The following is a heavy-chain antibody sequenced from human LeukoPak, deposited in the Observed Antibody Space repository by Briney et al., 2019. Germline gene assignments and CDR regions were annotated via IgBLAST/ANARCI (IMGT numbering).Heavy chain of an antibody. Sequence: GGSLRLSCAASGFTFDDYAMHWVRHAPGKGLEWVSGISWNSGSIGYADSVKGRFTISRDNAKNSLYLQMNSLRAEDTAVYYCAKAVDDFWSGLYYFDYWGQGTLVTVSS. D-gene: IGHD3-3*01. V-gene: IGHV3-9*01. CDR3: AKAVDDFWSGLYYFDY. CDR2: ISWNSGSI. CDR1: GFTFDDYA. J-gene: IGHJ4*02.